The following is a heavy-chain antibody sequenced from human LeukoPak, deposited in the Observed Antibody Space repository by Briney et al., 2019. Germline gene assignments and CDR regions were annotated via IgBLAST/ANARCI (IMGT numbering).Heavy chain of an antibody. J-gene: IGHJ4*02. Sequence: PGGSLRLSCAASGFTFSNYWMTWVRQTPGKGLEWVANIKQDGSEKNYVDSVKGRFTISKDNAKNSLCLQMNSLGAEDTAVYYCARSRYSGSYLGSFDCWGPGTLVTVSS. CDR3: ARSRYSGSYLGSFDC. CDR1: GFTFSNYW. D-gene: IGHD1-26*01. CDR2: IKQDGSEK. V-gene: IGHV3-7*01.